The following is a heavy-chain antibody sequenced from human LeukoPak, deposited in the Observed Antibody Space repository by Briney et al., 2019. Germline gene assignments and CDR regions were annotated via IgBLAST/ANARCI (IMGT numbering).Heavy chain of an antibody. Sequence: GGSLRLSCAASGFTFDDYAMHWVRQAPGKGLEWVSGISWNSGSIGYADSVKGRFTISRDNAKNSLYLQMNSLRAEDTALYYCAKDKYGSYSANFDYWGQGTLVTVSS. V-gene: IGHV3-9*01. D-gene: IGHD1-26*01. J-gene: IGHJ4*02. CDR3: AKDKYGSYSANFDY. CDR2: ISWNSGSI. CDR1: GFTFDDYA.